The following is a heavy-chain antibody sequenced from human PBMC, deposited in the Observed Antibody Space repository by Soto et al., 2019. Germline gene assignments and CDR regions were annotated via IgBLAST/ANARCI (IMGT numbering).Heavy chain of an antibody. CDR1: GGSISSGGYY. V-gene: IGHV4-31*03. J-gene: IGHJ6*02. CDR2: IYYSGST. CDR3: ARDLSYYYYYYGMDV. Sequence: SETLSLTCTVSGGSISSGGYYWSWIRQHPGKGLEWIGYIYYSGSTYYNPSLKSRVTISVDTSKNQFSLKLSSVTAADTAVYYCARDLSYYYYYYGMDVWGQGTTVTVSS.